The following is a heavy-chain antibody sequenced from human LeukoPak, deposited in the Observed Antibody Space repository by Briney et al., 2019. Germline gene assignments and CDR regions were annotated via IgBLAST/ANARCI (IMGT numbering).Heavy chain of an antibody. CDR3: ARVLGKGYYYYNMDV. J-gene: IGHJ6*03. CDR2: IYPGDSDT. D-gene: IGHD7-27*01. Sequence: EEPLKISCKGSGYSFTSYWIGWVRQMPGKGLEWMGIIYPGDSDTRYSPSFQGQVTISADKSISTAYLQWSSLKASDTAMYYCARVLGKGYYYYNMDVWGKGTTVSGPS. CDR1: GYSFTSYW. V-gene: IGHV5-51*01.